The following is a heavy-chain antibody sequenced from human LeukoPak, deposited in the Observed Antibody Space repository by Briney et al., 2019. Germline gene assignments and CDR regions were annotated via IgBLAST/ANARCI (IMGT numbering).Heavy chain of an antibody. CDR1: GYTFTGYY. V-gene: IGHV1-2*04. D-gene: IGHD4-17*01. Sequence: ASVKASCKASGYTFTGYYMHWVRQAPGQGLEWMGWINPNSGGTNYAQKFQGWVTMTRDTSISTAYMELSRLRSDNPAVYYCARASPPYGDDPFDIWGQGTMVTVSS. CDR3: ARASPPYGDDPFDI. J-gene: IGHJ3*02. CDR2: INPNSGGT.